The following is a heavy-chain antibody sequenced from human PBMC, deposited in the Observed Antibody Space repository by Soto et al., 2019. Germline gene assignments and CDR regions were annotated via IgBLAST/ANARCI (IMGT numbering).Heavy chain of an antibody. D-gene: IGHD3-10*01. V-gene: IGHV3-64*01. Sequence: EVQLVESGGGLVQPGGSLRLSCAASGFTFSSYAMHWVRQAPGKGLEYFSAISTNGGSTYYANSVKGRFTISRDNSKNTLYLQMGSLRVVDMAVYYCARAGFWYGSGIYGYGIDVWGQGTTVTVSS. J-gene: IGHJ6*02. CDR2: ISTNGGST. CDR3: ARAGFWYGSGIYGYGIDV. CDR1: GFTFSSYA.